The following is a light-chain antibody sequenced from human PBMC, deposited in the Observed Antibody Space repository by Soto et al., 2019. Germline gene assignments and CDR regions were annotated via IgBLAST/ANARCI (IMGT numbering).Light chain of an antibody. CDR2: ADI. Sequence: QSVLTQPPSVSGAAGQRVTISCTGSSSNIGAGYDVHWYQQLPGKPPKLLIYADINRPSGVPDRFSGSKSGTSASLAITGLQAEDEAEYYCQSYDSSLRIFGGGTKVTVL. CDR3: QSYDSSLRI. CDR1: SSNIGAGYD. V-gene: IGLV1-40*01. J-gene: IGLJ2*01.